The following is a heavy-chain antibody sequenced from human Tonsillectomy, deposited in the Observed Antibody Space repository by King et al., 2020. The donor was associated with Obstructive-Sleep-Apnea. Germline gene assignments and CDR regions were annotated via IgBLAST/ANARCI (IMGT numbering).Heavy chain of an antibody. V-gene: IGHV5-51*01. J-gene: IGHJ5*02. Sequence: GRITISADKSISTAYLQWSSLKASDTAMYYCTRQGFGERNYFDPWGQGTLVTVSS. D-gene: IGHD3-10*01. CDR3: TRQGFGERNYFDP.